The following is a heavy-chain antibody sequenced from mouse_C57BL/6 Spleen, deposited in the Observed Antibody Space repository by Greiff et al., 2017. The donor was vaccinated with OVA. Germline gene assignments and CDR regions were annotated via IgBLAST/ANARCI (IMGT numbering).Heavy chain of an antibody. V-gene: IGHV1-22*01. CDR1: GYTFTDYN. J-gene: IGHJ2*01. CDR3: QAYYSNYGEDFDD. CDR2: INPNNGGT. Sequence: EVQLQQSGPELVKPGASVKMSCTASGYTFTDYNMHWVKQSHGKSLEWIGYINPNNGGTNYNQKFKGKATLTENKSSSTAYMELRSLTSTDTAVYDCQAYYSNYGEDFDDWGQGTTLTVSS. D-gene: IGHD2-5*01.